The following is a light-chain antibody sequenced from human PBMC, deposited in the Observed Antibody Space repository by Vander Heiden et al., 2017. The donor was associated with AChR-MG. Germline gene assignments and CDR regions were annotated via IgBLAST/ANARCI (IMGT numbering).Light chain of an antibody. CDR3: QSYDSSNPVV. J-gene: IGLJ2*01. CDR2: EDN. V-gene: IGLV6-57*04. Sequence: NFMLTQPHSVSESPGKTVTISCTRRSGSIASNYVQWYQQRPGSAPTTVIYEDNQRPSGVPDQFSGSIDSSSNSASLTISGLKTEDEADYYCQSYDSSNPVVFGGGTKLTVL. CDR1: SGSIASNY.